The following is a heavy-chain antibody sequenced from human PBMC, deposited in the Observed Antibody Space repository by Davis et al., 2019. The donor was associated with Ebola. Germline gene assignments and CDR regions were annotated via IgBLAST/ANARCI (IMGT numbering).Heavy chain of an antibody. V-gene: IGHV4-39*07. CDR3: ARGGGGSSAGY. J-gene: IGHJ4*02. CDR2: INHSGST. D-gene: IGHD2-15*01. Sequence: PSETLSLTCTVSGGSISSGGYYWSWIRQHPGKGLEWIGEINHSGSTNYNPSLKSRVTISVDTSKNQFSLKLSSVTAADTAVYYCARGGGGSSAGYWGQGTLVTVSS. CDR1: GGSISSGGYY.